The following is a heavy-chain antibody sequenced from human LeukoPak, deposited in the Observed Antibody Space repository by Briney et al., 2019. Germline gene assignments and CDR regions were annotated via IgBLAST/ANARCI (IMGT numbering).Heavy chain of an antibody. CDR3: ARDSASSHYGMDV. CDR1: GGSISSYY. V-gene: IGHV4-59*01. CDR2: IYYSGST. J-gene: IGHJ6*02. Sequence: PSETLSLTCTVAGGSISSYYWSWIRQPPGKGLEWIGYIYYSGSTNYKPSLKSRVTISVHTSKNQFSLKLSSVTAADTAVYYCARDSASSHYGMDVWGQGTTVTVSS. D-gene: IGHD6-13*01.